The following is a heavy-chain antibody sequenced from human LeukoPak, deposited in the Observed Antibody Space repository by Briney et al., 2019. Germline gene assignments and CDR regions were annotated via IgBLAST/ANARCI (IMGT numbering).Heavy chain of an antibody. D-gene: IGHD6-19*01. CDR3: ARASSRSPLSSHYFDY. CDR2: IYYSGST. CDR1: GGSISSGGYY. V-gene: IGHV4-31*03. Sequence: SQTLSLTCTVSGGSISSGGYYWSWIRQHPGKGLEWIGYIYYSGSTYYHPSLKSRVTISVDTSKNQFSLKLSSVTAAGTAVYYCARASSRSPLSSHYFDYWGQGTLVTVSS. J-gene: IGHJ4*02.